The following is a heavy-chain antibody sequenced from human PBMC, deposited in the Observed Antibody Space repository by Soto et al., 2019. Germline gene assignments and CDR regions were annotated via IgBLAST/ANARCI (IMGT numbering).Heavy chain of an antibody. Sequence: PGGSLRLSCSASGFTFSNYWMHWVRQGPGKGLVWVARLNIDGSTRNYADSVKGRFTISRDNAQNTLFLQMNSLSAEDTAVYYCARGGHDAFDIWGQGTMVTVSS. V-gene: IGHV3-74*01. J-gene: IGHJ3*02. CDR3: ARGGHDAFDI. CDR2: LNIDGSTR. CDR1: GFTFSNYW.